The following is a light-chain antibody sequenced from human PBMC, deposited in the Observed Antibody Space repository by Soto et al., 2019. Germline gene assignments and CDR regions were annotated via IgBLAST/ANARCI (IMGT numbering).Light chain of an antibody. CDR1: QSISTW. Sequence: IQLTQSPSTLSASVGDRVTITCRAGQSISTWLAWYQQKPGKAPKLLIYKASSLESGVPSRFSGSGSGTEFTLTISSLQPDDFATYYCQQYHSYSTFGQGTKVDIK. CDR2: KAS. CDR3: QQYHSYST. V-gene: IGKV1-5*03. J-gene: IGKJ1*01.